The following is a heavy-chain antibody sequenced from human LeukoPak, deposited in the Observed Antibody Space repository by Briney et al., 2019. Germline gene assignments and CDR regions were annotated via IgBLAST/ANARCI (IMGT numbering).Heavy chain of an antibody. V-gene: IGHV3-23*01. D-gene: IGHD3-3*01. J-gene: IGHJ4*02. CDR2: ISGSGDST. Sequence: GGSLRLSCAASGFTFSSFALSWVRQAPGKGLEWVSSISGSGDSTYYMESVKGRFTISRDDSKNTLYLQMSSLRAEDTAVYYCVNSGTYYDFWSGYLDWGQGTLVTVSS. CDR1: GFTFSSFA. CDR3: VNSGTYYDFWSGYLD.